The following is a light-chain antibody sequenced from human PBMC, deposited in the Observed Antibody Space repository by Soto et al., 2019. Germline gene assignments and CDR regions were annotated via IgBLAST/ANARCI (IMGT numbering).Light chain of an antibody. CDR3: SSFSTTSSPHVL. CDR2: EVT. CDR1: RSDVGRYNY. Sequence: QSALTQPASVSGSPGQSITISCTGTRSDVGRYNYVSWYQQHPGKAPKLIIYEVTYRSSGVSARFSGSKSGSTASLTISGLQAEDEADYYCSSFSTTSSPHVLFGGGTQLTVL. V-gene: IGLV2-14*03. J-gene: IGLJ2*01.